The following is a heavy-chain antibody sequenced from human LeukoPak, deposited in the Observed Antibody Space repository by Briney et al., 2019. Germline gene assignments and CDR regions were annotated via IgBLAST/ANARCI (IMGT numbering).Heavy chain of an antibody. D-gene: IGHD3-22*01. V-gene: IGHV3-48*04. Sequence: GGSLRLSCVASGFTFSSYSMNWVRQAPGKGLEWVSYISSSSSTIYYADSVKGRFTTSRDNAKNSLYVQMDSLRAEDTAVYYCARGDSSGYVCDYWGQGTLVTASS. J-gene: IGHJ4*02. CDR2: ISSSSSTI. CDR1: GFTFSSYS. CDR3: ARGDSSGYVCDY.